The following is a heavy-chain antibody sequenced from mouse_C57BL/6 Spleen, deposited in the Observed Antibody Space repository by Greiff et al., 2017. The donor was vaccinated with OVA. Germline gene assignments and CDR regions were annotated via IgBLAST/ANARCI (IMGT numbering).Heavy chain of an antibody. V-gene: IGHV8-12*01. D-gene: IGHD1-1*01. CDR3: ARHYGSSYGYCDV. CDR1: GFSLSTSGMG. Sequence: QVTLNVSGPGILQSSQTLSLTCSFSGFSLSTSGMGVSWIRQPSGKGLEWLAHIYWDDDKRYTPSLKSRLTISKDTSRNQVFLKITSVDTADTATYCCARHYGSSYGYCDVWGTGTTVTVSS. CDR2: IYWDDDK. J-gene: IGHJ1*03.